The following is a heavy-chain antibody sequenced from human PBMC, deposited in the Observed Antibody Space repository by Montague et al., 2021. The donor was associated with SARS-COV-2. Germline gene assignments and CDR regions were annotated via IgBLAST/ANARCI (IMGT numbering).Heavy chain of an antibody. CDR2: SSYGGTS. CDR3: ARQDIQLRFDL. D-gene: IGHD1-1*01. Sequence: SETLSLTCTVSSASISNDIYYWGWHRQPPGKGPEWNGGSSYGGTSYYXPSLKSRVTISIYTSKNQCSLTMTAVTAADTAVYFCARQDIQLRFDLWGRGTMVTVSS. V-gene: IGHV4-39*01. J-gene: IGHJ2*01. CDR1: SASISNDIYY.